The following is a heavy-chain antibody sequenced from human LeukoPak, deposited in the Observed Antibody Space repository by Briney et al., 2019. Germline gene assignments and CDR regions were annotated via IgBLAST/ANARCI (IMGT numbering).Heavy chain of an antibody. CDR2: ITNSGGST. D-gene: IGHD3-3*01. CDR3: ARGPRYDFWSGYYPYYFDY. CDR1: GFTFSSYA. J-gene: IGHJ4*02. V-gene: IGHV3-23*01. Sequence: GGSLRLSCAASGFTFSSYAMTWVRQAPGKGLEWVSAITNSGGSTYYADSVKGRFTISRDNSKNTLYLQMNSLRAEDTAVYYCARGPRYDFWSGYYPYYFDYWGQGTLVTVSS.